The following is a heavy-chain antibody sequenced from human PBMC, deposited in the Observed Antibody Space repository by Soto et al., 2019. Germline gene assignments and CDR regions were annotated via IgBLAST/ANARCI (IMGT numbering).Heavy chain of an antibody. D-gene: IGHD6-13*01. CDR2: IYYSGST. V-gene: IGHV4-59*08. CDR1: GGSISSYY. CDR3: ARHIAAAGLYYYYYYMDV. J-gene: IGHJ6*03. Sequence: PSETLSLTCTVSGGSISSYYWSWIRQPPGKGLEWIGYIYYSGSTNYNPSLKSRVTISVDTSKTQFSLKLSSVTAADTAVYYFARHIAAAGLYYYYYYMDVWGKGTTVTVSS.